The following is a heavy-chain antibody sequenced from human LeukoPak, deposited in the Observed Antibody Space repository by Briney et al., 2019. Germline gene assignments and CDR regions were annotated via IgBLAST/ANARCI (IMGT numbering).Heavy chain of an antibody. CDR2: IYYRVTS. CDR3: ARAAAAGTFGAPHFDY. Sequence: SETLSLTCTVSGDSISTYYWSWIRQPPGKGLEWIGYIYYRVTSDYNPSLKSRVTMSVDMSTRQISLKLSSVTAADTAVYYCARAAAAGTFGAPHFDYWGQGTLVTVSS. CDR1: GDSISTYY. V-gene: IGHV4-59*12. D-gene: IGHD6-13*01. J-gene: IGHJ4*02.